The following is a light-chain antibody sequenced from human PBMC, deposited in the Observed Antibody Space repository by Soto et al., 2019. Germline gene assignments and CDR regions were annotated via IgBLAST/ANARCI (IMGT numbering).Light chain of an antibody. CDR2: GAS. J-gene: IGKJ1*01. V-gene: IGKV3-20*01. CDR3: QQYSSLWT. CDR1: QSVSNNY. Sequence: DIVLTQSPVTLSLSPGERATLSCRTSQSVSNNYLAWYQQKPGQAPRLLIYGASSRATGIPDRFSGSGSGTDFTLSISRLEPEDFAVYYCQQYSSLWTFGQGTKVDIK.